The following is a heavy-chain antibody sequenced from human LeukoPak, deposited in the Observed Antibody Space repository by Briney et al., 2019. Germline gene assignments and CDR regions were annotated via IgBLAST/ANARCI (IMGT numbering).Heavy chain of an antibody. CDR2: IKQDGSEK. CDR3: ARSNNAGFDY. Sequence: PGGSLRLSCAASGFTFSSYWMSWVRQAPGKGLEWVANIKQDGSEKYYVDSVMGRFTISRDNPKNSLYLQMNSLRAEDTALNYCARSNNAGFDYWGQGTLVTVSS. J-gene: IGHJ4*02. V-gene: IGHV3-7*01. CDR1: GFTFSSYW. D-gene: IGHD2-8*01.